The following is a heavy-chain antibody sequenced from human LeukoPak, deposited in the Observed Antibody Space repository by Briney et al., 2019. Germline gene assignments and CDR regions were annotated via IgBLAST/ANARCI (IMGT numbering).Heavy chain of an antibody. CDR3: ARDRVAGPTGNDAFDI. Sequence: GGSLRLSCAASGFTFSSYAMHWVRQAPGKGLEGVAVISYDGSNKYYADSVKGRFTISRDNSKNTLYLQMNSLRAEDTAVYYCARDRVAGPTGNDAFDIWGQGTMVTVSS. D-gene: IGHD6-19*01. CDR1: GFTFSSYA. V-gene: IGHV3-30-3*01. CDR2: ISYDGSNK. J-gene: IGHJ3*02.